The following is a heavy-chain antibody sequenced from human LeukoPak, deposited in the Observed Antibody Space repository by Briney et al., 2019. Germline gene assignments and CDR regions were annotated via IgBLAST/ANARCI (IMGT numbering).Heavy chain of an antibody. J-gene: IGHJ4*02. Sequence: GGSLRLSCAASGFTFSSYWMSWVRQVPGKGLEWVANIKTDGSEKYYLDSVKGRFTISRDNAKNSLYLQMKSLRAEDTAVYYCAPQRWLQLPFDYWGQGTLVTVSS. CDR2: IKTDGSEK. CDR3: APQRWLQLPFDY. V-gene: IGHV3-7*01. CDR1: GFTFSSYW. D-gene: IGHD5-24*01.